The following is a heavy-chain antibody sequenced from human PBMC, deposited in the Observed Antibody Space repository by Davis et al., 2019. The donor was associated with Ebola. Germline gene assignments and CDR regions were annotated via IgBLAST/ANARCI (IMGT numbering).Heavy chain of an antibody. CDR3: ARDRTSYPFDY. Sequence: ASVKVSCKASGYTFTSYGISWVRQAPGQGLEWMGWISAYNGNTNYAQTLHGRVTMTTDTSTSTAYMELRSLRSDDPAVYYCARDRTSYPFDYWGQGTLVTVSS. J-gene: IGHJ4*02. CDR1: GYTFTSYG. V-gene: IGHV1-18*01. D-gene: IGHD3-16*02. CDR2: ISAYNGNT.